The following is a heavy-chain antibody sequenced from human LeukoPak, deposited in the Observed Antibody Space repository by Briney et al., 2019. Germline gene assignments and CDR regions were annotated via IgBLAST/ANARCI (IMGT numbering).Heavy chain of an antibody. CDR1: GYTFTSYY. CDR2: INPSGGST. J-gene: IGHJ4*02. CDR3: ARVPGVGAAGTTLFDY. V-gene: IGHV1-46*01. D-gene: IGHD6-13*01. Sequence: ASVKVSCKASGYTFTSYYMHWVRQAPGQGLEWMGIINPSGGSTSYAQKFQGRVTMTRDTSTSTVYMELSSLRSEDTAVYYCARVPGVGAAGTTLFDYWGRGTLVTVSS.